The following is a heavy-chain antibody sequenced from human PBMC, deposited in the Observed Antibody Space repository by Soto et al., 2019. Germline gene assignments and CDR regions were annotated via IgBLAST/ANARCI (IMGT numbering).Heavy chain of an antibody. D-gene: IGHD3-10*01. Sequence: HGESLKISCKGSGYSFTSYWISWVRQMPGKGLEWMGRIDPSDSYTNYSPSFQGHVTISADKSISTAYLQWSSLKASDTAMYYCARRDTHITMVRGVRGEVHEKYYYGMDVWGQGTTVTVSS. CDR1: GYSFTSYW. V-gene: IGHV5-10-1*01. J-gene: IGHJ6*02. CDR3: ARRDTHITMVRGVRGEVHEKYYYGMDV. CDR2: IDPSDSYT.